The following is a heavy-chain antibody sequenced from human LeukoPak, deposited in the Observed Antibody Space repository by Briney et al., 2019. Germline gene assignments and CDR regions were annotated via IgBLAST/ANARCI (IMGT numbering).Heavy chain of an antibody. V-gene: IGHV3-74*01. D-gene: IGHD3-16*01. Sequence: GGSLRLSCAASGFTFTTCWMHWVRQAPGKGLVWVSRINGDGRSSNYADSVKGRFTISRDNARNTLYLQMNSLRAEDTALYYCARTSPTSHFDFWGQGTLVTVSS. CDR2: INGDGRSS. CDR1: GFTFTTCW. CDR3: ARTSPTSHFDF. J-gene: IGHJ4*02.